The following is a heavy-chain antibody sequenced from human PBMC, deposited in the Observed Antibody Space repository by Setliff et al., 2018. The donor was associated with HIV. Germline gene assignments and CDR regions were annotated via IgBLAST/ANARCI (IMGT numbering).Heavy chain of an antibody. D-gene: IGHD1-26*01. CDR3: ARIVRWELVATSTFFYYYMDV. Sequence: SETLSLTCTVSGASISSSSHHWAWIRQPTGKGLEYIGNIYYTGSTHHNPSLESRVATSVDTSKNQFSLKLSSVTAADTAVYYCARIVRWELVATSTFFYYYMDVWGKGTTVTVSS. CDR2: IYYTGST. CDR1: GASISSSSHH. J-gene: IGHJ6*03. V-gene: IGHV4-39*01.